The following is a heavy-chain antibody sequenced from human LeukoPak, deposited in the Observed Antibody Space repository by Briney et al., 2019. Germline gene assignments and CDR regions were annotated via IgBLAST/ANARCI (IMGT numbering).Heavy chain of an antibody. J-gene: IGHJ4*02. CDR2: IHPSGIF. Sequence: SETLSLTCTVYGGSCDDYYCSWIRQAPGKGLEWIGEIHPSGIFYYNSSLGSRLTISIDTSKSQFSLRLTSVTAADTAFYYCSRGRDRSKAGDHWGQGSLVTVSS. CDR1: GGSCDDYY. CDR3: SRGRDRSKAGDH. D-gene: IGHD5-24*01. V-gene: IGHV4-34*01.